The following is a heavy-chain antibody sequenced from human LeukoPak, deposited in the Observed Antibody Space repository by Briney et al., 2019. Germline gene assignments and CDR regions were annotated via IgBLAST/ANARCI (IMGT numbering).Heavy chain of an antibody. J-gene: IGHJ4*02. Sequence: GSLGLSCAASGFTFSSYDMSWVRQAPGKGLEWVSAISGSGGSTYYADSVKGRFTISRDNSKNTLYLQMNSLRAEDTAVYYCAKDPYIELETNYFDYWGQGTLVTVSS. D-gene: IGHD1-1*01. V-gene: IGHV3-23*01. CDR3: AKDPYIELETNYFDY. CDR2: ISGSGGST. CDR1: GFTFSSYD.